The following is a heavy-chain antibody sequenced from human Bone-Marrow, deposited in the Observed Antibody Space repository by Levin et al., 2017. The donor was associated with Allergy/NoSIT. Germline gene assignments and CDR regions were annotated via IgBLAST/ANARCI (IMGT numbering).Heavy chain of an antibody. CDR1: GYTFTSYG. D-gene: IGHD1-14*01. CDR3: ARRITRGWYFDL. CDR2: ISAYNGNT. V-gene: IGHV1-18*01. Sequence: GESLKISCKASGYTFTSYGISWVRQAPGQGLEWMGWISAYNGNTNYAQKLQGRVTMTTDTSTSTAYMELRSLRSDDTAVYYCARRITRGWYFDLWGRGTLVTVSS. J-gene: IGHJ2*01.